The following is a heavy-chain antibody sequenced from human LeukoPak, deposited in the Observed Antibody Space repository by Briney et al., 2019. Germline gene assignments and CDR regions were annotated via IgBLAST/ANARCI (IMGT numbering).Heavy chain of an antibody. CDR1: GFTFSSYS. J-gene: IGHJ5*02. CDR3: ARVKSITIFGVVIRWFDP. V-gene: IGHV3-48*01. CDR2: ISSSSSTI. D-gene: IGHD3-3*01. Sequence: PGGSLRLSCAASGFTFSSYSMIWVRQAPGKGLEWVSYISSSSSTIYYADSVKGRFTISRDNAKNSLYLQMNSLRAEDTAVYYCARVKSITIFGVVIRWFDPWGQGTLVTVSS.